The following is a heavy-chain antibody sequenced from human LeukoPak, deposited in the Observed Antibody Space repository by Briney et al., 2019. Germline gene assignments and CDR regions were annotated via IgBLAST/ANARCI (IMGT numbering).Heavy chain of an antibody. CDR1: GYSFTSYW. D-gene: IGHD1-26*01. J-gene: IGHJ4*02. Sequence: GESQKISCKGSGYSFTSYWIGWVRQMPGKGLEWMGIIYPGDSDTRYSPSFQGQVTISADKSISTAYLQWSSLKASDTAMYYCARLPYSGSYLAPFDCWGQGTLVTVSS. V-gene: IGHV5-51*01. CDR3: ARLPYSGSYLAPFDC. CDR2: IYPGDSDT.